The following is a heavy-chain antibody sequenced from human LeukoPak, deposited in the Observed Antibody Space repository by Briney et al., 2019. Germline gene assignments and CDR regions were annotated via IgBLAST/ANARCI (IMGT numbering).Heavy chain of an antibody. Sequence: GGSLRLSCAASGFTFSSYAMSWVRQAPGKGLEWVSTIVGSGGTTYYADSVKGRFTISRDNSKNTLYLQMNNLRAEDTAVYYCAKRGRGYYAREYYFHYWGQGTLVTVSS. CDR2: IVGSGGTT. CDR1: GFTFSSYA. J-gene: IGHJ4*02. V-gene: IGHV3-23*01. D-gene: IGHD2-2*01. CDR3: AKRGRGYYAREYYFHY.